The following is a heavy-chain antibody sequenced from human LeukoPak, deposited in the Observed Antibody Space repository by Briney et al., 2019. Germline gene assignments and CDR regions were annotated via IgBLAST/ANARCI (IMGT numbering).Heavy chain of an antibody. J-gene: IGHJ4*02. CDR2: IYDSETT. CDR3: VRGFGSSWYYFDY. CDR1: GDSITSYC. Sequence: SETLSLTCTVSGDSITSYCWSWIRQAPGKGLEWIRYIYDSETTRYNPSLRSRVTISLDTSKKQFSLKLSSVTAADTAVYYCVRGFGSSWYYFDYWGQGTLATVSS. D-gene: IGHD6-13*01. V-gene: IGHV4-59*01.